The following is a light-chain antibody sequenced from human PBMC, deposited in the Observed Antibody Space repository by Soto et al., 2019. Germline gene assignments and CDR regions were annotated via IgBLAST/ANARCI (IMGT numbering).Light chain of an antibody. J-gene: IGLJ1*01. CDR2: DTS. V-gene: IGLV7-46*01. CDR3: LLSYSGASYV. CDR1: TGAVTSGHY. Sequence: PVVTQEPSLTVSPGGTVPITCGTSTGAVTSGHYPYWFQQKPGQAPRTLIYDTSNKHSWTPARFSGSLLGGKAALTLSGAQPEDEAEYYCLLSYSGASYVFGTGTKVTVL.